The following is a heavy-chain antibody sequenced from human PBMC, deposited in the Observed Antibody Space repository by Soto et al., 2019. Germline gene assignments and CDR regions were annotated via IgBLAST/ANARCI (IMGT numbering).Heavy chain of an antibody. J-gene: IGHJ4*02. CDR2: INYSGST. Sequence: SETLSLTCTVSGGSISSYYWSWIRQPPGKGLEWIGYINYSGSTNYNPSLKSRVTISVDTSKNQFSLKLSSVTAADTAVYYCAIYSGYCSGGSCYYYFDYWGQGTLVTVSS. CDR3: AIYSGYCSGGSCYYYFDY. D-gene: IGHD2-15*01. V-gene: IGHV4-59*01. CDR1: GGSISSYY.